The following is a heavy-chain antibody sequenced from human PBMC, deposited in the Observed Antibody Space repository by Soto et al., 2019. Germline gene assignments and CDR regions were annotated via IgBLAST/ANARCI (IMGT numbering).Heavy chain of an antibody. D-gene: IGHD5-12*01. CDR3: AGGPASQPREYSGFTFMDYFDY. V-gene: IGHV4-31*03. J-gene: IGHJ4*02. CDR1: GGSISSGGYY. CDR2: IYYSGST. Sequence: SETLSLTCTVSGGSISSGGYYWSWIRQHPGKGLEWIGYIYYSGSTYYNPSLKSRVTISVDTSKNQFSLKLSSVTAADTAVYYCAGGPASQPREYSGFTFMDYFDYWGQGTLVTVSS.